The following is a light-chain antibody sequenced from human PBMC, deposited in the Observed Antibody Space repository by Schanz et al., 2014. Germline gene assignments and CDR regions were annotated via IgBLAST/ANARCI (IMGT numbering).Light chain of an antibody. CDR1: SSNIGSNY. CDR3: AVWDDSLNGYV. J-gene: IGLJ1*01. V-gene: IGLV1-44*01. CDR2: SNN. Sequence: QSVLSQPPSASGTPGQLVTIPCSGSSSNIGSNYVYWYQQLPGTAPKLVIYSNNQRPSGVPDRFSGSKSGTSASLAISGLQSEDEADYYCAVWDDSLNGYVFGTGTKLTVL.